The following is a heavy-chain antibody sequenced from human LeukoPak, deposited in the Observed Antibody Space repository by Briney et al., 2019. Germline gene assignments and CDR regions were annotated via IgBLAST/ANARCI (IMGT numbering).Heavy chain of an antibody. CDR1: GHTLTELS. CDR2: FDIEDEKR. J-gene: IGHJ4*02. CDR3: TTEYMTSAWRWGY. Sequence: ASVKVSCKVSGHTLTELSVHWVRQAPGKGLDWLGGFDIEDEKRWYERKFRGRVTVTEDTSIDTAYMELSGLTSDDTAVYLCTTEYMTSAWRWGYWGQGTLVVVSS. V-gene: IGHV1-24*01. D-gene: IGHD3-16*01.